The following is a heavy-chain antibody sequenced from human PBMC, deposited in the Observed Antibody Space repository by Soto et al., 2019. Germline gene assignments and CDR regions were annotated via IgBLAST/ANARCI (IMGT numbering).Heavy chain of an antibody. Sequence: GASVKVSCKASGYTFTSYAMHWVRQAPGQRLEWMGWINAGNGNTKYSQKFQGRVTITRDTSASAAYMELSSLRSEDTAVYYCARDPIPRGQWPSGSDWYFDLWGRGTLVTVSS. J-gene: IGHJ2*01. CDR2: INAGNGNT. V-gene: IGHV1-3*01. D-gene: IGHD6-19*01. CDR3: ARDPIPRGQWPSGSDWYFDL. CDR1: GYTFTSYA.